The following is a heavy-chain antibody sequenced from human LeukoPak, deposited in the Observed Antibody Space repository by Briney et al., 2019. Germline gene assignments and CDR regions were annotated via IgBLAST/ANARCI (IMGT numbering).Heavy chain of an antibody. V-gene: IGHV3-11*01. CDR1: GFTFSDYY. D-gene: IGHD5-18*01. CDR2: ISSNGNTI. CDR3: ARFGRGYSYGSDY. J-gene: IGHJ4*02. Sequence: GGSLRLSSAASGFTFSDYYMSWIRQAPGKGLEWVSYISSNGNTIYYADSVKGRLTISRDNAKNSLYVQMDSLRAEDTAVYYCARFGRGYSYGSDYWGQGTLVTVSS.